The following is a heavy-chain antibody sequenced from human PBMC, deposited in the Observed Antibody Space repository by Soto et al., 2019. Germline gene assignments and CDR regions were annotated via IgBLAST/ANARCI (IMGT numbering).Heavy chain of an antibody. J-gene: IGHJ4*02. CDR1: GFTFSSYA. Sequence: LRLSCAASGFTFSSYAMSWVRQAPGKGLEWVSAISGSGGSTYYADSVKGRFTISRDNSKNTLYLQMNSLRAEDTAVYYCAKDLLTTVTTLPGYWGQGTLVTVSS. V-gene: IGHV3-23*01. CDR3: AKDLLTTVTTLPGY. D-gene: IGHD4-17*01. CDR2: ISGSGGST.